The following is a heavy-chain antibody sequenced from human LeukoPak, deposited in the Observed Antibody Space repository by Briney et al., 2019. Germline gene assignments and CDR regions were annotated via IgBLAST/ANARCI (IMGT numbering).Heavy chain of an antibody. Sequence: SETLSLTCTVSGGSISSGGYYWSWIRQHPGKGLEWIGYIYHSGSTYYNPSLKSRVTISVDTSKNQFSLKLSSVTAADTAVYYCARDRSRDAFDIWGQGTMVTVSS. CDR2: IYHSGST. CDR3: ARDRSRDAFDI. J-gene: IGHJ3*02. V-gene: IGHV4-31*03. CDR1: GGSISSGGYY.